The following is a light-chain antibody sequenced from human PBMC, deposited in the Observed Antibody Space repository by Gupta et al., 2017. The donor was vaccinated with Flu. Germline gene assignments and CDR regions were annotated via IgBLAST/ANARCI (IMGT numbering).Light chain of an antibody. CDR1: SSDVGGYNY. Sequence: QSALTQPRSVSGSPGQSVTISCTGTSSDVGGYNYVSWYQQHSGKAPKLMIYDVSKRLSGVPGRFSASKAGHTASLTIFGHQAEDDADYSCCSYAGSYTWVFGGGTKLTVL. J-gene: IGLJ3*02. CDR2: DVS. V-gene: IGLV2-11*01. CDR3: CSYAGSYTWV.